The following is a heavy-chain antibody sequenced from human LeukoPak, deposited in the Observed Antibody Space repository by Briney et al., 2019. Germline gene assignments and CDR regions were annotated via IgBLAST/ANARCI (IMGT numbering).Heavy chain of an antibody. CDR2: INHSGST. CDR1: GGSFSGYY. Sequence: SETLSLTCAVYGGSFSGYYWSWIRQPPGKGLEWIGEINHSGSTNYNPSLKSRVTISVDTSKNQFSLKLSSVTAADTAVYYCARGRYYGPGPYYYYYMDVWGKGTTVTVSS. D-gene: IGHD3-10*01. J-gene: IGHJ6*03. V-gene: IGHV4-34*01. CDR3: ARGRYYGPGPYYYYYMDV.